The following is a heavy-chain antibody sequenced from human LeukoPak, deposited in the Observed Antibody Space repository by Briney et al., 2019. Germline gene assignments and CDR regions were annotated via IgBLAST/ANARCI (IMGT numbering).Heavy chain of an antibody. CDR3: ARHQFDSSGSHHDAFDI. CDR2: IYYSGST. CDR1: GGSISSYY. Sequence: TSQTLSLTCTVSGGSISSYYWSWIRQPPGKGLEWIGYIYYSGSTNYNPSLKSRVTISVDTSKNQFSLKLSSVTAADTAVYYCARHQFDSSGSHHDAFDIWGQGTMVTVSS. J-gene: IGHJ3*02. V-gene: IGHV4-59*01. D-gene: IGHD3-22*01.